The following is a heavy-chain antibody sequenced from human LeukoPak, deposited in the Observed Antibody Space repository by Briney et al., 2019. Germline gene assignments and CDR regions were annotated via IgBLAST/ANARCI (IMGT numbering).Heavy chain of an antibody. CDR2: IIPIFGTA. CDR3: ASFEPALMTPLHTNWFDP. J-gene: IGHJ5*02. V-gene: IGHV1-69*13. CDR1: GGTFSIYA. D-gene: IGHD2-8*01. Sequence: ASVKVSCKASGGTFSIYAISWVRQAPGQGLEWMGGIIPIFGTANYAQKFQGRVTITADESTSTAYMELSSLRSEDTAVYYCASFEPALMTPLHTNWFDPWGQGTLVTVSS.